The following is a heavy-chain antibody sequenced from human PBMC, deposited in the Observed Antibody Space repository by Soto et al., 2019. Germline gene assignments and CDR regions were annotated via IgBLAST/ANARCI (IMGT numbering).Heavy chain of an antibody. D-gene: IGHD3-3*01. CDR3: ARDLLRFMGGFHYGMDV. CDR1: GITFSSYS. J-gene: IGHJ6*02. V-gene: IGHV3-21*01. CDR2: ISSSSSYI. Sequence: EEQLLESGGDLVQPGGSLRLSCVASGITFSSYSMNWVRQAPGKGLEWVSSISSSSSYIYYADSVKGRFTISRDNAKNSLYLQMNSLRAEDTAVYYCARDLLRFMGGFHYGMDVWGQGTTVTVSS.